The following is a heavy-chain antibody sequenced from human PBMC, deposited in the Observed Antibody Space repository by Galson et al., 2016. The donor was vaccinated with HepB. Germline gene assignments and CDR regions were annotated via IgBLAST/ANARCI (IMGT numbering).Heavy chain of an antibody. CDR1: GYNFTSYW. D-gene: IGHD6-13*01. CDR2: IYTGASDT. J-gene: IGHJ4*02. CDR3: ARHELHSNSWYMDS. Sequence: QSGAEVKKPGESLKLSCPGSGYNFTSYWIGWVRQVPGKGLEWLGTIYTGASDTRYSPSFQGQVTISVDKSISTAYLQWSSLKASDSAMYYCARHELHSNSWYMDSWGQGTLVTVSS. V-gene: IGHV5-51*01.